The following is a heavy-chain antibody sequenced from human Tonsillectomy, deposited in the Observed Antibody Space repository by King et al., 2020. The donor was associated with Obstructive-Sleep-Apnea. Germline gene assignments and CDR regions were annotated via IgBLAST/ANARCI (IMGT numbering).Heavy chain of an antibody. J-gene: IGHJ4*01. CDR1: GFSLSTNGVG. CDR2: XXXXDEX. Sequence: ITLKESGPTLVKPTQTLTLTCTFSGFSLSTNGVGVGWIRQPPGKALEXLALXXXXDEXRYSPSLKSRLTITKDTSKNQVVLRMTNMDPVDTATYYCSHRGXXXXYXDYXXXXTLV. V-gene: IGHV2-5*01. CDR3: SHRGXXXXYXDY.